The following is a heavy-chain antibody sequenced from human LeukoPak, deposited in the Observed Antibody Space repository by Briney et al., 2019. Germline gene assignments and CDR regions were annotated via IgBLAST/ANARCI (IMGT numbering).Heavy chain of an antibody. V-gene: IGHV3-53*01. CDR3: ARGTADYGTSFDY. J-gene: IGHJ4*02. CDR2: IYSGGST. D-gene: IGHD4/OR15-4a*01. CDR1: GFTVSSNY. Sequence: PGGSLRLSCAASGFTVSSNYMSWVRQAPGKGLEWVSVIYSGGSTYYADSVKGRFTISRDNSKNTLYLQMNSLRAEDTAVYYCARGTADYGTSFDYWGQGTLVTVSS.